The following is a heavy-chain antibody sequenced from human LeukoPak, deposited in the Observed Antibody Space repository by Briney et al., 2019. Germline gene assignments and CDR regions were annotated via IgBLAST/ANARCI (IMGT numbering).Heavy chain of an antibody. CDR3: ARDPGKGYYYDSSGYYYFDY. J-gene: IGHJ4*02. D-gene: IGHD3-22*01. CDR2: INPSGGST. V-gene: IGHV1-46*01. Sequence: ASVKVSCKASGYTFTSYYMHWVRQAPGQGLEWMGIINPSGGSTSYAQKFQGRVTMTGDTSTSTVYMELSSLRSEDTAVCYCARDPGKGYYYDSSGYYYFDYWGQGTLVTVSS. CDR1: GYTFTSYY.